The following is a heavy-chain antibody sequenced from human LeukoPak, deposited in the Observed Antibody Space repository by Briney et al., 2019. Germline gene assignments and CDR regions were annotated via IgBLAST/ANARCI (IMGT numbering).Heavy chain of an antibody. CDR2: ISSSSSTI. CDR1: GFTFSSYS. CDR3: ARDKPDYSKSGPTGVYYYYYMDV. J-gene: IGHJ6*03. D-gene: IGHD4-11*01. V-gene: IGHV3-48*04. Sequence: GGSLRLSCAASGFTFSSYSMNWVRQAPGKGLEWVSYISSSSSTIYYADSVKGRFTISRDNAKNSLYLQVNSLRAEDTAVYYCARDKPDYSKSGPTGVYYYYYMDVWGKGTTVTVSS.